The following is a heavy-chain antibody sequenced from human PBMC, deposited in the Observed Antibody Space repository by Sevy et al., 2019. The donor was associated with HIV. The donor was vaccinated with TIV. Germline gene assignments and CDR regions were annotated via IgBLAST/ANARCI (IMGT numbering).Heavy chain of an antibody. D-gene: IGHD3-22*01. Sequence: ASVKVSCKTSGYIFTSHSISWVRQAPGQGLEWMGWISGYNGNTIYAPKLQDRITMTTDTSTSTAYMELRSLRSDDTAVYYCARPCYYDMRYGMDVWGQGTTVTVSS. CDR2: ISGYNGNT. V-gene: IGHV1-18*01. J-gene: IGHJ6*02. CDR1: GYIFTSHS. CDR3: ARPCYYDMRYGMDV.